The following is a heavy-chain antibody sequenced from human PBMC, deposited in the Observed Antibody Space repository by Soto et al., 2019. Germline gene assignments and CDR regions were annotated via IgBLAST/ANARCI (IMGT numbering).Heavy chain of an antibody. V-gene: IGHV6-1*01. D-gene: IGHD3-10*01. CDR2: TYYRPKGYS. J-gene: IGHJ6*02. CDR3: VRVGVAAGSGYYYYHAMDV. Sequence: QVQLQQSGPGLVKPSQTLSLTCAISGDSVSCNTVAWNWVRQSPSRGLEWLGRTYYRPKGYSHYAVSVRSRLMINSDTSKNQFSRQLKSVTPEDTAVYFCVRVGVAAGSGYYYYHAMDVWGQGTTVTVSS. CDR1: GDSVSCNTVA.